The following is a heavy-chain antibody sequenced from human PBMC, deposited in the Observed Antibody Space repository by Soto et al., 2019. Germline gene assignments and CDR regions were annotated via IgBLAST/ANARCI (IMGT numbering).Heavy chain of an antibody. J-gene: IGHJ4*02. Sequence: GGSLRLSCTASGFTFGDFAMNWVRQAPGKGLEWVGFIRSKAYGGTPEYAASVKGRFIISRDDSKSSAYLQMNSLKAEDTAVYYCTRSYIAVPNYYLDYWGQGTLVTSPQ. CDR2: IRSKAYGGTP. CDR1: GFTFGDFA. D-gene: IGHD6-19*01. CDR3: TRSYIAVPNYYLDY. V-gene: IGHV3-49*04.